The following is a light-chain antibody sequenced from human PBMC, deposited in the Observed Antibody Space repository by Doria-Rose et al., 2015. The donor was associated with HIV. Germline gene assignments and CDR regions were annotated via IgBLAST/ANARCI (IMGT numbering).Light chain of an antibody. CDR2: WAS. Sequence: DIRLTQSPESLGMSLGERATLNCKSNQSLLYTSKHYLAWYQQKPGQPPKLLIYWASTRQSRVPARFSGSGSGTDFTLTISSLEAEDVAVYYCQQYYDTPSFGPGTTVDIK. J-gene: IGKJ3*01. CDR1: QSLLYTSKHY. V-gene: IGKV4-1*01. CDR3: QQYYDTPS.